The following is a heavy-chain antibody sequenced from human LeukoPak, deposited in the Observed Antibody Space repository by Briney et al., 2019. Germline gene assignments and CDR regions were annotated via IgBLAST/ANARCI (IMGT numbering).Heavy chain of an antibody. CDR1: GFTFSSYW. CDR3: ASYRGYSSGWFLH. D-gene: IGHD6-19*01. Sequence: GGSLRLSCAASGFTFSSYWMHWVRQAPGKGLVWVSRINSDGSSTSYADSVKGRFTISRDNAKNTLYLQMNSLRAEDTAVYFCASYRGYSSGWFLHWGQGTLVTVSS. J-gene: IGHJ4*02. V-gene: IGHV3-74*01. CDR2: INSDGSST.